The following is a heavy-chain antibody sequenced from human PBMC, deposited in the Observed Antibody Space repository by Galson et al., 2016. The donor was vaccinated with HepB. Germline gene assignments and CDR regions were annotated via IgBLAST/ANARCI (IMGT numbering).Heavy chain of an antibody. Sequence: LSLTCAADGGSFTGNYWSWIRQPPGKGLEWIGEMNHRGSTNYNPSLKSRVTISVDTSKNQFSLNLTSVTTADTAVYYCARSTIMLTGPDGVLDYWGQGTLVTVSS. J-gene: IGHJ4*02. D-gene: IGHD3-9*01. CDR2: MNHRGST. V-gene: IGHV4-34*01. CDR3: ARSTIMLTGPDGVLDY. CDR1: GGSFTGNY.